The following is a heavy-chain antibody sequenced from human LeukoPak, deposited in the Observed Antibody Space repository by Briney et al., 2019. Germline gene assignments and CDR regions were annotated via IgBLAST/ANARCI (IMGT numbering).Heavy chain of an antibody. J-gene: IGHJ4*02. CDR2: IIPMFGTA. CDR3: ARGGIVGATTLPPNDY. CDR1: GGTLSSYA. Sequence: ASVKVSCKASGGTLSSYAISGVRQAPGQGLEWVGGIIPMFGTANYAQKFQGRVTITTDESTSTAYMELSSLRSEDTAVYYCARGGIVGATTLPPNDYWGRGTLVTVSS. D-gene: IGHD1-26*01. V-gene: IGHV1-69*05.